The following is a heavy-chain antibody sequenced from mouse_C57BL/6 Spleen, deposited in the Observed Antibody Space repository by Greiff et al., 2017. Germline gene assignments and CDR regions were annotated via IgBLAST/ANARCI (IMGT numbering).Heavy chain of an antibody. CDR2: INPSTGGT. V-gene: IGHV1-42*01. Sequence: EVQLQQSGPELVKPGASVKISCKASGYSFTGYYMNWVKQSPEKSLEWIGEINPSTGGTTYNQKFKAKATLTVDKSSSTAYMQLKSLTSEDSAVYYCARDGDSSGYPFAYWGQGTLVTVSA. J-gene: IGHJ3*01. D-gene: IGHD3-2*02. CDR3: ARDGDSSGYPFAY. CDR1: GYSFTGYY.